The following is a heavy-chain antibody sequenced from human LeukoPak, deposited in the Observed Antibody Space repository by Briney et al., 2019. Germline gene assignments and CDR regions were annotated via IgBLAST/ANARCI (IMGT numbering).Heavy chain of an antibody. CDR2: INHSGST. Sequence: SETLSLTCTVSGGSISSGSYYWSWIRQPPGKGLEWIGEINHSGSTNYNPSLKSRVTISVDTSKNQFSLKLSSVTAADTAVYYCASIPRGYCPHDYCFDYWGQGTLVTVSS. CDR1: GGSISSGSYY. D-gene: IGHD3-22*01. V-gene: IGHV4-39*07. J-gene: IGHJ4*02. CDR3: ASIPRGYCPHDYCFDY.